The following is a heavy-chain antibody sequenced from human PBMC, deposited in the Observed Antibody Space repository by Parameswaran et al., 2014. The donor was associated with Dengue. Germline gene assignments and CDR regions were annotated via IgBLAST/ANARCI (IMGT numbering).Heavy chain of an antibody. CDR3: AHRQGSGRPLGY. CDR2: IYWDDDR. D-gene: IGHD3-10*01. J-gene: IGHJ4*02. V-gene: IGHV2-5*08. Sequence: RWIRQPPGKALEWLALIYWDDDRRYSPSLKSRLTITKDTSKNQVVLTMTNMDPVDIATYYCAHRQGSGRPLGYWGQGTLVTVSS.